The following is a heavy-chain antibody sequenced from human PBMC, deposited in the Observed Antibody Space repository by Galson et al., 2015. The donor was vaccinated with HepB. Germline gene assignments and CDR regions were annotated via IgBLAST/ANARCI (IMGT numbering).Heavy chain of an antibody. V-gene: IGHV1-2*04. CDR2: INPNSGGT. Sequence: SVKVSCKASGYTFTGYYMHWVRQAPGQGLEWMGWINPNSGGTNYAQKFQGWVTMTRDTSISTAYMELSRLRSDDTAVYYCARDMRDGSSWYWNDYYYGMDVWGQGTTVTVSS. CDR1: GYTFTGYY. D-gene: IGHD6-13*01. CDR3: ARDMRDGSSWYWNDYYYGMDV. J-gene: IGHJ6*02.